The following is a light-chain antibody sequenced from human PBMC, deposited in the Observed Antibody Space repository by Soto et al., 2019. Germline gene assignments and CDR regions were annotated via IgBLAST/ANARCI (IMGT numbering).Light chain of an antibody. CDR1: SSNIGGNS. J-gene: IGLJ1*01. CDR3: ISYKTDDNFL. Sequence: QSVLTQPPSVSAAPGQKVTISCSGSSSNIGGNSVSWYQQLPGTAPKVIFFEATNRPSGVSNRFSGSKSGITASLTISGLQADDEAEYFCISYKTDDNFLFGTGTKVTVL. CDR2: EAT. V-gene: IGLV1-51*02.